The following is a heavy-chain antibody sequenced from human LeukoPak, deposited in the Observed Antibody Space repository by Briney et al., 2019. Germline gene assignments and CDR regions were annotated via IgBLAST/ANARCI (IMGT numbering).Heavy chain of an antibody. D-gene: IGHD5-12*01. CDR1: GFTFSTYA. CDR2: VSGSGAGT. CDR3: AKDVADSGYDSWYFDY. Sequence: GGSLRLSCSASGFTFSTYAMSWVRQAPGKGLEWVSSVSGSGAGTYYADSEKGRFTISRDSSKNTLYLQMDSLRAEDTAVYYCAKDVADSGYDSWYFDYWGQGTLVTVSS. J-gene: IGHJ4*02. V-gene: IGHV3-23*01.